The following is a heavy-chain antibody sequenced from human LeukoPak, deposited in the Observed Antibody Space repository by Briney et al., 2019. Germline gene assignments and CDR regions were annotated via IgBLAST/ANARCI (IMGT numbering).Heavy chain of an antibody. J-gene: IGHJ6*03. CDR1: GFTFITYA. CDR2: ISGSGGST. Sequence: GGSLRLSCAASGFTFITYAMSWVRQDPGKGLEWVSAISGSGGSTYYADSVKGRFTISRDNSKNTLYLQMNSLRAEDTAVYYCARGRIAASYYYYYYMDVWGKGTTVTVSS. CDR3: ARGRIAASYYYYYYMDV. D-gene: IGHD6-13*01. V-gene: IGHV3-23*01.